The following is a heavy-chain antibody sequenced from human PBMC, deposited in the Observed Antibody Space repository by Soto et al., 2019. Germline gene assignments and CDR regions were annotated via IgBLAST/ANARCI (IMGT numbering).Heavy chain of an antibody. V-gene: IGHV1-18*01. Sequence: ASVKVSCKASGYTFTSYGISWVRQAPGQGLEWMAWINPYNGNTKYAEKFLGRVTVTTDTSTATAYMEVRSLASDDTDVFSCARVGVGLAAPRVWPYSGQGTPVTLSS. CDR2: INPYNGNT. CDR1: GYTFTSYG. D-gene: IGHD6-13*01. CDR3: ARVGVGLAAPRVWPY. J-gene: IGHJ4*02.